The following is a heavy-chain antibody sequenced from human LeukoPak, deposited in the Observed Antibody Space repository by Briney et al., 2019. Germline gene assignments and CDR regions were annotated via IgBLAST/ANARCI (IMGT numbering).Heavy chain of an antibody. D-gene: IGHD2-15*01. V-gene: IGHV3-11*04. Sequence: PGGSLRLSCTTSGFNFRAYWMAWIRQAPGKGLEWVSYISGSGSSTHYAESVKGRFTISRDNAKNSLYLQMNSLRAEDTAVYYCARPTPSTHLPDYWGQGTLVTVSS. J-gene: IGHJ4*02. CDR3: ARPTPSTHLPDY. CDR2: ISGSGSST. CDR1: GFNFRAYW.